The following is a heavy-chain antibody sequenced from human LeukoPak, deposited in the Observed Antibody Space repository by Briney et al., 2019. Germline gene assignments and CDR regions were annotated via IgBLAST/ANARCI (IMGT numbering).Heavy chain of an antibody. V-gene: IGHV3-7*04. CDR3: LGAAGWLPDY. Sequence: GGSLRLSCAASGLTYSRYWMNWVRQAPGKGLEWVANIKQNGSEKNYVDSVKVRVTISRDNAVNSLYLQMKSLRVEDTAVYFCLGAAGWLPDYWGQGTLVTVSS. J-gene: IGHJ4*02. CDR1: GLTYSRYW. CDR2: IKQNGSEK. D-gene: IGHD6-19*01.